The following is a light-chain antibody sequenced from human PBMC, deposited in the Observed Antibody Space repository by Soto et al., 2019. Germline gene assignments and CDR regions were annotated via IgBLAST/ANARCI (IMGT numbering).Light chain of an antibody. V-gene: IGKV1-13*02. Sequence: ATQLTQSPSSLSASVGDRVTITCRASQGVINLAWYQQKPGKPPKVLVHGASRVESGVPSRFSGSVSGTDFTLTISSLQPEDFATYYCQHFSGYPLIFGGRTKVEVK. CDR1: QGVIN. CDR3: QHFSGYPLI. J-gene: IGKJ4*01. CDR2: GAS.